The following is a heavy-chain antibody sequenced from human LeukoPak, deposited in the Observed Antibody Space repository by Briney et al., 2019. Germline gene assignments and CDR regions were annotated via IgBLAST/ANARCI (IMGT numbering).Heavy chain of an antibody. J-gene: IGHJ3*02. D-gene: IGHD3-10*01. V-gene: IGHV3-33*01. CDR2: IWYGGSNK. CDR1: GFTVSFYG. CDR3: ARDIGPVLLMREAFDI. Sequence: PGGSLRRSSAASGFTVSFYGMHWVRPAPGKGLEWVALIWYGGSNKYYADSVKGRFTDSRDNSKNPLVLQMDSLRAEDRAVYYCARDIGPVLLMREAFDIWGQGAMVTVSS.